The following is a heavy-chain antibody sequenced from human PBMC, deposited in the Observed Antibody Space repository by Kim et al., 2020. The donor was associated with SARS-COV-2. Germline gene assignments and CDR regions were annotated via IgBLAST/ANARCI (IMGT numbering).Heavy chain of an antibody. CDR3: TTDRAVAGPTPVYYFDY. V-gene: IGHV3-15*01. Sequence: VKGRFTISRDDSKNTLYLQMNSLKTEDTAVYYCTTDRAVAGPTPVYYFDYWGQGTLVTVSS. J-gene: IGHJ4*02. D-gene: IGHD6-19*01.